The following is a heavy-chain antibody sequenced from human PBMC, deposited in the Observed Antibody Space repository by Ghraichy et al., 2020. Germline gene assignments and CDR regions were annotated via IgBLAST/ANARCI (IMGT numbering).Heavy chain of an antibody. CDR1: GGSFSGYY. CDR2: INHSGST. D-gene: IGHD5-18*01. V-gene: IGHV4-34*01. CDR3: ARGQRVRYNYLYYYGMDV. Sequence: GSLRLSCTVYGGSFSGYYWSWIRQPPGRGLEWIAEINHSGSTNYNPSLKSRVTISVDTSKNQFSLKLSSVTAADTAVYYCARGQRVRYNYLYYYGMDVWGQGTTVTVSS. J-gene: IGHJ6*02.